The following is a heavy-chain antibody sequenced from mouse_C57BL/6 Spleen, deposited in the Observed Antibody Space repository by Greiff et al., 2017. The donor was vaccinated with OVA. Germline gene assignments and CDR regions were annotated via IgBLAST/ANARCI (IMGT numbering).Heavy chain of an antibody. CDR2: IHPNSGST. D-gene: IGHD1-1*01. V-gene: IGHV1-64*01. CDR3: ARGGYGSSYGAMDY. J-gene: IGHJ4*01. Sequence: VQLQQPGAELVKPGASVKLSCKASGYTFTSYWMHWVKQRPGQGLEWIGMIHPNSGSTNYNEKFKSKATLTVDKSSSTAYMQLSSLTSEDSAVYYCARGGYGSSYGAMDYWGQGTSVTVSS. CDR1: GYTFTSYW.